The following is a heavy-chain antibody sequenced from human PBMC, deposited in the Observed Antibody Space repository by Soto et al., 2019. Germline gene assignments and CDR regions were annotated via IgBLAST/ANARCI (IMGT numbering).Heavy chain of an antibody. CDR2: IWYDGSNK. J-gene: IGHJ4*02. CDR1: GFTFSSYG. Sequence: QVQLVESGGGVVQPGRSLRLSCAASGFTFSSYGMHWVRQAPGKGLEWVAVIWYDGSNKYYADSVKGRFTISRDNSKNTLYLQMNSLRAEDTAVYYCASDEEDIAAAGTLRVWGQGTLVTVSS. V-gene: IGHV3-33*01. D-gene: IGHD6-13*01. CDR3: ASDEEDIAAAGTLRV.